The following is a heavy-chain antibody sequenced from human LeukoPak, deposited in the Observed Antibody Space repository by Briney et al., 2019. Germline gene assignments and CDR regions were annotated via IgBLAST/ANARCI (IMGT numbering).Heavy chain of an antibody. CDR1: GFTFSSYG. D-gene: IGHD2-2*02. Sequence: GGSLRLSCAASGFTFSSYGMNWVRQAPGKGLEWVSSISGSGGNTYYADSVKGRFTISRDNSKSTLYLQVNSLRAEDTAFYHCARDRCSSTTCYNTPNWFDPWGQGTLVIVSS. J-gene: IGHJ5*02. CDR3: ARDRCSSTTCYNTPNWFDP. V-gene: IGHV3-23*01. CDR2: ISGSGGNT.